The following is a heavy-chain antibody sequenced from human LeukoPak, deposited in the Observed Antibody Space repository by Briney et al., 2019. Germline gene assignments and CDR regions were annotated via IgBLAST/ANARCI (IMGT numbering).Heavy chain of an antibody. V-gene: IGHV3-30-3*01. CDR3: ARDSRPQEQGYSYGYGGFDY. Sequence: PGRSLRLSCAASGFTFSIYAMHWVRQAPGKGLEWVAVISYDGSNKYYADSVKGRFTISRDNSKNTLSLQMNSLRAEDTAVYYCARDSRPQEQGYSYGYGGFDYWGQGTPVTVSS. CDR2: ISYDGSNK. CDR1: GFTFSIYA. J-gene: IGHJ4*02. D-gene: IGHD5-18*01.